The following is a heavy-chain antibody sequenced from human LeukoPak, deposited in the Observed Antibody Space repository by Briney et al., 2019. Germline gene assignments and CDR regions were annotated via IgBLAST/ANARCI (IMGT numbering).Heavy chain of an antibody. Sequence: GGSLRLSCAASGFTVDSNYMNWVRQAPGKGLEWLSVIYTDDKTYYADAVKGRFTISRDNAKNSLYLQMNSLRAEDTAVYYCARDNGAGDYGMDVWGKGTTVTVSS. CDR2: IYTDDKT. J-gene: IGHJ6*04. CDR3: ARDNGAGDYGMDV. D-gene: IGHD2-8*01. CDR1: GFTVDSNY. V-gene: IGHV3-53*01.